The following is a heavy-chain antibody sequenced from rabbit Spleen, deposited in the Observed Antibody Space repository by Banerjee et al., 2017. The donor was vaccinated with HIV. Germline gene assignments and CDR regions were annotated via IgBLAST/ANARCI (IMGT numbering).Heavy chain of an antibody. Sequence: QLEESGGRLVQPGGSLTLSCKAFGFTISGYWMNWVRQAPGKGLEWIGIIYPITETTYYANWVNGRFTISTDNAQNTVDLQMNSLTAADTATYFCAREDVGGSVVLWGPGTLVTVS. CDR2: IYPITETT. CDR1: GFTISGYW. CDR3: AREDVGGSVVL. J-gene: IGHJ4*01. D-gene: IGHD5-1*01. V-gene: IGHV1S7*01.